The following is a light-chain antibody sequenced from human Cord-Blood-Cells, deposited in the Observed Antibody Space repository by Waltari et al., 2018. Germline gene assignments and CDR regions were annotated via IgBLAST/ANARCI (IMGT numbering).Light chain of an antibody. CDR2: RNN. CDR3: AAWDDSLSGRV. CDR1: SSNIGSNY. V-gene: IGLV1-47*01. Sequence: QSVLTQPPSASGTPGPRVTISCSGSSSNIGSNYVYWYQQLPGTAPKLLIYRNNQRPSGFPDRFSGSKSGTSASLTISGLRSEDEADYYCAAWDDSLSGRVFGGGTKLTVL. J-gene: IGLJ3*02.